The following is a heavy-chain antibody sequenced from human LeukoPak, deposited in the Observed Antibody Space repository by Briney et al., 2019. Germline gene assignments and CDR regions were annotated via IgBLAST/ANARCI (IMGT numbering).Heavy chain of an antibody. J-gene: IGHJ4*02. CDR3: ARDGEMYYYDSSGYNDY. Sequence: ASVKVSCKASGYTFTSYDINWVRQATGQGLEWMGWMNPNSGNTGYAQKFQGRVTMTRNTSISTAYMELSSLRSDDTAVYYCARDGEMYYYDSSGYNDYWGQGTLVTVSS. CDR2: MNPNSGNT. D-gene: IGHD3-22*01. V-gene: IGHV1-8*01. CDR1: GYTFTSYD.